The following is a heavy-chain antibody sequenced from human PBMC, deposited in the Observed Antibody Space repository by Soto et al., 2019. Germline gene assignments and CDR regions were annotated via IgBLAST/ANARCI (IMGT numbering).Heavy chain of an antibody. CDR2: ISYDGSNK. J-gene: IGHJ4*02. Sequence: GGSLRLSCAASGFTFSSYAMHWVRQAPGKGLEWVAVISYDGSNKYYADSVKGRFTISRDNSKNTLYLQMNSLRAEDTAVYYCARGFGITGTTDYWGQGTLVTVSS. CDR3: ARGFGITGTTDY. D-gene: IGHD1-7*01. V-gene: IGHV3-30-3*01. CDR1: GFTFSSYA.